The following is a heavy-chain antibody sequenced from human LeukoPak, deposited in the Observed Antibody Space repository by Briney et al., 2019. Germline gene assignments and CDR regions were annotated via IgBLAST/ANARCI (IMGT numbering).Heavy chain of an antibody. V-gene: IGHV1-8*01. J-gene: IGHJ4*02. Sequence: GASVSVSCKASGYTFTSFDVNWVRQAPGRGPEWMGWMNPNNSDTVFAQNVKGRLTLTRDTSISTAYMELSSLRSEDTAVYYCATGVSRWDYFDTWGQGTLVTVSS. CDR3: ATGVSRWDYFDT. CDR1: GYTFTSFD. D-gene: IGHD5-24*01. CDR2: MNPNNSDT.